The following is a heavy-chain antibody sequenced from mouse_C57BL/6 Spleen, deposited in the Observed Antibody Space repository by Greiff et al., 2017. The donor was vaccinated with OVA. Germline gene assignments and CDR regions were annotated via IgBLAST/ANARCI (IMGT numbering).Heavy chain of an antibody. J-gene: IGHJ2*01. CDR3: TSNYVD. V-gene: IGHV5-6*01. Sequence: EVMLVESGGDLVKPGGSLKLSCAASGFTFSSYGMSWVRQTPDKRLEWVATISSGGSYTYYPDSVKGRFTISRDNAKNTLYLQMSSLKSEDTAMYYCTSNYVDWGQGTTLTVSS. CDR1: GFTFSSYG. CDR2: ISSGGSYT. D-gene: IGHD2-1*01.